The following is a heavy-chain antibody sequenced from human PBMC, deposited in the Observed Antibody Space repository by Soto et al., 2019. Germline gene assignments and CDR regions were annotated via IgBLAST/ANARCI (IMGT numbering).Heavy chain of an antibody. CDR1: GYRFSTYW. J-gene: IGHJ4*02. V-gene: IGHV5-51*01. CDR2: IYPGDSDT. D-gene: IGHD1-26*01. CDR3: ARLGGIVDTGTWIQ. Sequence: PGESLKISCKASGYRFSTYWIGWVRQRPGKGPEWMAIIYPGDSDTRENPSFQGQVTISADKSSNTVHLQWRSLKASDTAIYYCARLGGIVDTGTWIQWGQGTLVTVSS.